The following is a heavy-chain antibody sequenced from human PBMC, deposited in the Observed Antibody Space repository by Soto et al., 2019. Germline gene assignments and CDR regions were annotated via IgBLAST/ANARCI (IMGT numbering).Heavy chain of an antibody. V-gene: IGHV4-30-4*01. Sequence: SETLSLTCTVSGGSISSGDYYWSWIRQPPGKGLEWIGYIYYSGSTYYNPSLKSRVTISVDTSKNQFSLKLSSVTAADTAVYYCAREDMATILAFDIWSQGTMVTVS. D-gene: IGHD5-12*01. CDR2: IYYSGST. CDR1: GGSISSGDYY. CDR3: AREDMATILAFDI. J-gene: IGHJ3*02.